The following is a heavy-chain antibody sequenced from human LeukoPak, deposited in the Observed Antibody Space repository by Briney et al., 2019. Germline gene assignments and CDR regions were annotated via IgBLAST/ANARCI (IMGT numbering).Heavy chain of an antibody. CDR1: GGSISSYY. CDR2: LYYSGST. CDR3: ARGSGYGDY. J-gene: IGHJ4*02. V-gene: IGHV4-59*01. D-gene: IGHD5-12*01. Sequence: SETLSLTCTVSGGSISSYYWSWIRQPPGKGLEWIGYLYYSGSTSYNLSLKSRVTISINTSKNQFSLRLSSVTAADTAVYYCARGSGYGDYWGQGTLVTVSS.